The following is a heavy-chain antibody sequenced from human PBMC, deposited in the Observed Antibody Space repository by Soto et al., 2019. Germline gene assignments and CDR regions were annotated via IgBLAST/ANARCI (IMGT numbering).Heavy chain of an antibody. CDR1: GGSIRSSSW. CDR2: LYHTVSP. Sequence: QVQLQESGPGLVKPSGTLSLTCVVSGGSIRSSSWWNWLRQSTGNGLKWIGELYHTVSPNYNASFQSRVTISADNSKHSFSLRLTSVTAADTAIYYCARASSFRSDFHIWGQGTAITVSS. D-gene: IGHD3-3*01. V-gene: IGHV4-4*02. J-gene: IGHJ3*02. CDR3: ARASSFRSDFHI.